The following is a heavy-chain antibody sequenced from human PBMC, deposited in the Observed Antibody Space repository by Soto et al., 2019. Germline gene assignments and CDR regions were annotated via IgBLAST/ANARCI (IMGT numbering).Heavy chain of an antibody. V-gene: IGHV4-34*01. CDR2: INHSGST. D-gene: IGHD4-17*01. CDR1: GGSFRGYY. J-gene: IGHJ4*02. Sequence: NPSGTLSLTCAVCGGSFRGYYWSWIRQPPGKGLEWIGEINHSGSTNYNPSLKSRVTISVDTSKNQFSLKLSSVTAADTAVYYCARWYGDYLKYYFDYWGQGTLVTVSS. CDR3: ARWYGDYLKYYFDY.